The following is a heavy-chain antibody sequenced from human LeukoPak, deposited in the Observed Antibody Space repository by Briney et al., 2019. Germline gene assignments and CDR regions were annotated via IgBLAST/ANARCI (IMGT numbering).Heavy chain of an antibody. CDR1: GDSIRSYY. CDR3: ARHSRSVDYGSGSYTWDY. CDR2: LYYSGST. J-gene: IGHJ4*02. Sequence: PSETLSLTCTVSGDSIRSYYWSWIRQPPGKGLEWIGYLYYSGSTNYNPSLKSRVTISVDTSKNQFSLKLSSVTAADTAVYYCARHSRSVDYGSGSYTWDYWGQGTLVTVSS. V-gene: IGHV4-59*01. D-gene: IGHD3-10*01.